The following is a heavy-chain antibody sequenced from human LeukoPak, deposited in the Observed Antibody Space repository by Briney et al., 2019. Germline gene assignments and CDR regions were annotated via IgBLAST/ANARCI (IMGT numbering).Heavy chain of an antibody. V-gene: IGHV4-4*09. CDR1: GGSNNSYY. CDR2: THPSGNT. J-gene: IGHJ5*02. Sequence: SETLSLTCTVSGGSNNSYYWSWIRQPPGKGLEWIGYTHPSGNTNYSPSLKSRVTISIDMSRNQFSLKLSSVTAGDTAVYYCARKAPKKGWFDPWGQGTLVTVSS. CDR3: ARKAPKKGWFDP.